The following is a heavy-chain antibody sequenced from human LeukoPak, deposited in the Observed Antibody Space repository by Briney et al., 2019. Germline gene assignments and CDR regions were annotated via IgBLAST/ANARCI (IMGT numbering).Heavy chain of an antibody. J-gene: IGHJ6*03. D-gene: IGHD3-10*01. Sequence: ASVKVSCKASGYTFTSYYMHWVRQAPGQGLEWMGIINPSGGSTSYEQKFQGRVTMTRDMSTSTVYMELSSLRSEDTAVYYCARDPRKELLWFGELHYYYYMDVWGKGTTVTVSS. CDR1: GYTFTSYY. CDR3: ARDPRKELLWFGELHYYYYMDV. CDR2: INPSGGST. V-gene: IGHV1-46*01.